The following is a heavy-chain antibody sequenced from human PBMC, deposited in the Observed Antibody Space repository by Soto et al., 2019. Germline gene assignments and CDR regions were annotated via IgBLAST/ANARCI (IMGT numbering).Heavy chain of an antibody. CDR2: ISGNGGAT. CDR1: GLTFSTFA. J-gene: IGHJ5*02. CDR3: APRLTIFGIVKLSTWFDP. Sequence: GGSLRLSCTASGLTFSTFAMSWVRQSPGKGLEWVSTISGNGGATFYADSVKGRFTISRDNSKKTLYLQMNGLRAEDTAVYYCAPRLTIFGIVKLSTWFDPWGQGTLGTVSS. D-gene: IGHD3-3*01. V-gene: IGHV3-23*01.